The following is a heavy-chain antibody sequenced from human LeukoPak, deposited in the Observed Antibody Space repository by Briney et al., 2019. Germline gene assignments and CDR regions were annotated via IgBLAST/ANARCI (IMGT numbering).Heavy chain of an antibody. Sequence: PGGSLRLSCAASGFIFSNYAMSWVRQAPGTGLEWVSAINGSGDTTYYADSVKGRFTISRDNSKNTLYVEMNTLRAEDTAVYYCAKWGDYDILTGYYVSDFWGQGTLVTVSS. J-gene: IGHJ4*02. CDR3: AKWGDYDILTGYYVSDF. CDR1: GFIFSNYA. CDR2: INGSGDTT. D-gene: IGHD3-9*01. V-gene: IGHV3-23*01.